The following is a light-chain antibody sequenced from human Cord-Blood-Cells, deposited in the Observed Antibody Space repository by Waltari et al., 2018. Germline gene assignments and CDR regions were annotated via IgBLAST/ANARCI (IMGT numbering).Light chain of an antibody. CDR2: DVS. CDR1: SSDVGGYNY. Sequence: QSALTQPASVSGSPGQSITISCTGTSSDVGGYNYVSWYQQHPGKAPKLMIYDVSKRPSGVSIRFYGSKSGNTASLTISGLQAEDEADYYCSSYTSSSTWVFGGGTKLTVL. J-gene: IGLJ3*02. CDR3: SSYTSSSTWV. V-gene: IGLV2-14*01.